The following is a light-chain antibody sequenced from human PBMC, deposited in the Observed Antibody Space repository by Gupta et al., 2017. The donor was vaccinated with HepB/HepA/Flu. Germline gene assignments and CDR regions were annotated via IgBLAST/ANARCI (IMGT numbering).Light chain of an antibody. V-gene: IGKV3-11*01. CDR1: QSVNTY. CDR2: DAS. Sequence: PGERATLSCRASQSVNTYLAWYQQKPGQTPRLLIYDASSRAAGIPARFSGSGSGTDFTLTISSLEPDDFEGDDGQPQPIFGQGTKLEIK. J-gene: IGKJ2*01. CDR3: QPQPI.